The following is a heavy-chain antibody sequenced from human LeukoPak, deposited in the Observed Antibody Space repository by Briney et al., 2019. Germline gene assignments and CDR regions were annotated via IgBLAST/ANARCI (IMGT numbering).Heavy chain of an antibody. CDR1: GGSISSGSYY. CDR2: IYTSGST. CDR3: ARFAKTIYGDYIDY. V-gene: IGHV4-61*02. Sequence: SQTLSLTCTVSGGSISSGSYYWSWIRQPAGKGLEWIGRIYTSGSTNYNPSLKSRVTISVDTSKNQFSLKLSSVTAADTAVYYCARFAKTIYGDYIDYWGQGTLVTVFS. D-gene: IGHD4-17*01. J-gene: IGHJ4*02.